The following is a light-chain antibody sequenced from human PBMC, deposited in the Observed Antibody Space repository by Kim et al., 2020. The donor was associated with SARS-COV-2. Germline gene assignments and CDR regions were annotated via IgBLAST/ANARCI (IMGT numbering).Light chain of an antibody. J-gene: IGLJ3*02. CDR3: GSWDDSLSGPV. CDR2: TTN. V-gene: IGLV1-44*01. Sequence: ELTQPPSASGTPGQRVTISCSGSSSNIGSNTVNWYQHLPGTAPKRLFYTTNQRPSGVPDRFSGSKSGTSASLAISGLQSEDEADYYYGSWDDSLSGPVFGGGTKLTVL. CDR1: SSNIGSNT.